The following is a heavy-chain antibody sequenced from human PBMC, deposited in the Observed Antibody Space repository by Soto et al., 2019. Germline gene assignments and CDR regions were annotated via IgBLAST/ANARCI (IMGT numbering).Heavy chain of an antibody. CDR2: INPNSGDT. CDR1: GYTFTGYR. J-gene: IGHJ4*02. CDR3: VRLVGCI. Sequence: ASVKVSCKASGYTFTGYRIHWVRQAPGQGLEWMGWINPNSGDTKQIEKFQGRVTMTRDTSISTAYMELSSLNSDDTAVYYCVRLVGCIWGQGTLVTVSS. D-gene: IGHD1-26*01. V-gene: IGHV1-2*02.